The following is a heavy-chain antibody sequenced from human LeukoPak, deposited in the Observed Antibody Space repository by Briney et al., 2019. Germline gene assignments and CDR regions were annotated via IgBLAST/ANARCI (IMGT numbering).Heavy chain of an antibody. J-gene: IGHJ4*02. V-gene: IGHV3-48*01. CDR1: GFTFSSYG. Sequence: GGSLRPSCAASGFTFSSYGMNWVRQAPGKGLEWVSYISSSSSTIYYADSVKGRFTISRDNAKNSLYLQMNSLRAEDTAVYYCARGSARYCSGGSCYGVDYWGQGTLVTVSS. CDR3: ARGSARYCSGGSCYGVDY. D-gene: IGHD2-15*01. CDR2: ISSSSSTI.